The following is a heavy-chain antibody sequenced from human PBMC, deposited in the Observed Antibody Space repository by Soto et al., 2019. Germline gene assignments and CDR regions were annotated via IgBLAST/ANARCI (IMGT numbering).Heavy chain of an antibody. CDR1: GGSISSYY. D-gene: IGHD6-19*01. V-gene: IGHV4-59*01. CDR3: ARGGIAVAGKIGGWFAP. Sequence: SETLSLTCTVSGGSISSYYWSWIRQPPGKGLEWIGYIYYSGSTNYNPSLKSRVTISVDTSKNQFSLKLSSVTAADTAVYYCARGGIAVAGKIGGWFAPWGQGTLVPVSS. J-gene: IGHJ5*02. CDR2: IYYSGST.